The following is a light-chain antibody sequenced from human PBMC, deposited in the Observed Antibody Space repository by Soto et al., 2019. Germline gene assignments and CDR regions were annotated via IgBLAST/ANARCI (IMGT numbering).Light chain of an antibody. CDR2: ASY. V-gene: IGKV1-39*01. CDR1: HNIRNS. Sequence: EIQMTQSPSSLSASVGDRFTITGRASHNIRNSLNWYQQKPGKAPKLLIYASYSLQSGVTSRFSGSASGTDFTLTISSLQPEDFATYYCQQSYSTPLTVGQGTKVEIK. CDR3: QQSYSTPLT. J-gene: IGKJ1*01.